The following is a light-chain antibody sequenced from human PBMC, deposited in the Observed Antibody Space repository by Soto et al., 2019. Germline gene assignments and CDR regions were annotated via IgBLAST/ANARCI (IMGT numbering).Light chain of an antibody. CDR1: QGISSY. CDR3: QRYNSVPNT. V-gene: IGKV1-27*01. Sequence: DIQMTQSPSSRSASVGDRVTITCRASQGISSYLAWYQQKPGKVPKLLIYGASTLHSGVPSRFSGSGSGTDFTLTINSLQPEDVATYYCQRYNSVPNTFGPGTKVDIK. CDR2: GAS. J-gene: IGKJ3*01.